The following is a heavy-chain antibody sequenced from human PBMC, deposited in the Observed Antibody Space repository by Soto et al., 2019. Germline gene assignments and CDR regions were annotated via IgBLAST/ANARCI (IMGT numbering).Heavy chain of an antibody. V-gene: IGHV4-34*01. Sequence: SETLSLTCAVYGGSFSSYHWSWIRQTPGKGLEWIGEINHLTTTNYNPSLKSRVIISLDTPKNQFSLKLSSVTAAETAVYYCARAYATALATIFWGQGILVTVSS. CDR1: GGSFSSYH. CDR3: ARAYATALATIF. CDR2: INHLTTT. D-gene: IGHD2-8*01. J-gene: IGHJ4*02.